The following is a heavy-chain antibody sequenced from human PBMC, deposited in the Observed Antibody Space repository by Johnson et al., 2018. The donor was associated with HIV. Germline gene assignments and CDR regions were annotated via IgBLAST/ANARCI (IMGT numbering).Heavy chain of an antibody. CDR2: ISYDGSDK. J-gene: IGHJ3*02. CDR3: ARESRAGLELRGHAFDI. CDR1: GFTFGSYA. D-gene: IGHD1-7*01. V-gene: IGHV3-30*04. Sequence: VQLVESGGGLVQPGRSLRLYCAASGFTFGSYALHWVRQAPGKGLEWVALISYDGSDKYYTDSVKGRFTISRDNSKNTLHLVMNSLRAEDTAVYYCARESRAGLELRGHAFDIWGQGTMVTVSS.